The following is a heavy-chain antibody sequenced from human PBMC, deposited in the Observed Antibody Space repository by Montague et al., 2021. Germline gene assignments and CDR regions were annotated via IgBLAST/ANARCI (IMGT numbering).Heavy chain of an antibody. CDR3: ARHRSRHHSMAFVASDHYFCMDV. CDR1: GDSISSKGNF. J-gene: IGHJ6*03. Sequence: SETLSLTCSVSGDSISSKGNFWGWIRQPPGKGLEWIGVLDYSGTTYYSPSLRSRVTVSVDTSKSQFSLKVTAVTAADTAVYYCARHRSRHHSMAFVASDHYFCMDVWGTGTTVAVSS. CDR2: LDYSGTT. D-gene: IGHD2/OR15-2a*01. V-gene: IGHV4-39*01.